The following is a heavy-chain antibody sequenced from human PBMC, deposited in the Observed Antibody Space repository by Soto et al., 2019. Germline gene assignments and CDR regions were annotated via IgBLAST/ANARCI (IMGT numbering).Heavy chain of an antibody. J-gene: IGHJ5*02. CDR3: ARGYCSSTSCLSSFDP. CDR1: GGTFSSYT. CDR2: IIPILGIA. V-gene: IGHV1-69*02. D-gene: IGHD2-2*01. Sequence: GASVKVSCKASGGTFSSYTISWVRQAPGQGLEWMGRIIPILGIANYAQRFQGRVTITADKSTSTAYMELSSLRSEDTAVYYCARGYCSSTSCLSSFDPWGQGTLVTVSS.